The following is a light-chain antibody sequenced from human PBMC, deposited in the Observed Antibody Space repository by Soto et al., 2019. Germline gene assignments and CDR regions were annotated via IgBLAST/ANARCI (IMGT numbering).Light chain of an antibody. J-gene: IGLJ1*01. Sequence: SALTQPASVSGAPRQSITISCTGTSSDVGGYKYVSWYQQHPGKAPKLMIFEDNSRPSGVSNRFSGSKSGNTASLTISGLRAEDEADYYCSSFSSSSTPDVFGTGTKVTVL. CDR2: EDN. V-gene: IGLV2-14*01. CDR1: SSDVGGYKY. CDR3: SSFSSSSTPDV.